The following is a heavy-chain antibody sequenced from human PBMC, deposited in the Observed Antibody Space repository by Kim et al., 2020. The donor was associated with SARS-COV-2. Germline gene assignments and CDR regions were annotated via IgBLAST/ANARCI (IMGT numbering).Heavy chain of an antibody. Sequence: SETLSLTCAVYGGSFSGYYWSWIRQPPRKGLEWIGEINHSGSTNYNPSLKSRVTISVDTSKNQFSLKLSSVTAADTAVYYCARDRYRGSGSYYIDQYYYYGMDVWGQGTTVTVSS. J-gene: IGHJ6*02. CDR3: ARDRYRGSGSYYIDQYYYYGMDV. V-gene: IGHV4-34*01. D-gene: IGHD3-10*01. CDR1: GGSFSGYY. CDR2: INHSGST.